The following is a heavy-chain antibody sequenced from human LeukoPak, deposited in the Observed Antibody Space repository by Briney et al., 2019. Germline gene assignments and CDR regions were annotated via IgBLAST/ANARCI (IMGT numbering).Heavy chain of an antibody. J-gene: IGHJ4*02. CDR1: GFTLSSYS. V-gene: IGHV3-48*04. CDR2: ISSSCTI. D-gene: IGHD1-7*01. CDR3: TRGGTTLDY. Sequence: GGSLRLSCAASGFTLSSYSMNWVRQAPGKGLEWVSYISSSCTIYYADSVKGRFTISRDNAKNSLYLQMNSLRAEDTAVYYCTRGGTTLDYWGQGTLVTVSS.